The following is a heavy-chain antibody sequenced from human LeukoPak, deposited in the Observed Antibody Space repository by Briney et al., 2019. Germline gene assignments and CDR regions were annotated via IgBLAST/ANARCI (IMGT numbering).Heavy chain of an antibody. D-gene: IGHD5-18*01. CDR1: GGSFSGYY. CDR3: ARASAGYSYGYGGWFDP. CDR2: INHSGST. J-gene: IGHJ5*02. V-gene: IGHV4-34*01. Sequence: PSETLSLTCAVYGGSFSGYYWSWIRQPPGKGLEWIGEINHSGSTNYNPSLKSRVTISVDTSKNQFSLKLSSVTAADTAVYYCARASAGYSYGYGGWFDPWGQGTLVTVSS.